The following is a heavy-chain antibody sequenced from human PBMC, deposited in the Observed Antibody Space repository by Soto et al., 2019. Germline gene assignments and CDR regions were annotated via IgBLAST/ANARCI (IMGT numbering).Heavy chain of an antibody. CDR3: AREDSIIIPAVSVF. Sequence: PGGSLRLSCTVSGFAFNNYGINWVRQAPGKGLEWVSSISKSDYTYYSDSVKGRFAISRDNAKSSVSLQMNTLRVEDTAVYYCAREDSIIIPAVSVFWGPGALVKVSS. J-gene: IGHJ4*02. CDR1: GFAFNNYG. V-gene: IGHV3-21*01. CDR2: ISKSDYT. D-gene: IGHD2-2*01.